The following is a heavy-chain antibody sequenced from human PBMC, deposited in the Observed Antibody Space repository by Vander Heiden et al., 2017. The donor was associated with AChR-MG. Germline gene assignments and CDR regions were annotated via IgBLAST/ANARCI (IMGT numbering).Heavy chain of an antibody. J-gene: IGHJ6*02. V-gene: IGHV1-2*04. Sequence: QVQLVQSGAEVKKPAASVKVSCKASGYPFPGYYIHWVRQAPGQGLEWMGWINPNSGGTNYAQKFQGWVTMTRDTSISTAYMELSRLRSDDTAVYYCARGGPLVDTAMGSYYYYYGMDVWGQGTTVTVSS. CDR2: INPNSGGT. CDR3: ARGGPLVDTAMGSYYYYYGMDV. D-gene: IGHD5-18*01. CDR1: GYPFPGYY.